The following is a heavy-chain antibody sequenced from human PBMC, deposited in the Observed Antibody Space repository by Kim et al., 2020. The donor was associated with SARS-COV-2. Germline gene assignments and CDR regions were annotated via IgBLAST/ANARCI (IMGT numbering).Heavy chain of an antibody. Sequence: GGSLRLSCAASGFTFSSSAMAWVRQAPGKGLEWVSAISGRGGSAYYADSVKGRFSISRDNSKNILYLQMSSLRVEDTVLDDCAKSLYYGDYDYYYGMHV. CDR1: GFTFSSSA. CDR3: AKSLYYGDYDYYYGMHV. V-gene: IGHV3-23*01. CDR2: ISGRGGSA. D-gene: IGHD3-22*01. J-gene: IGHJ6*01.